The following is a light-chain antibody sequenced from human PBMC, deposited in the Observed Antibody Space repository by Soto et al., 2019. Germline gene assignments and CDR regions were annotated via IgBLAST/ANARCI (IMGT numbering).Light chain of an antibody. CDR2: AAS. V-gene: IGKV1-39*01. J-gene: IGKJ4*01. CDR1: QGISTY. CDR3: QQPYSAPLT. Sequence: DIQMTQSPSSLSASIGDRVIITCRASQGISTYLNWYQQKPGKAPRLLIYAASTLESGVPSRFSGRGSGSDFTLTINSLQPEDFSTNHCQQPYSAPLTFDGGTKVDTK.